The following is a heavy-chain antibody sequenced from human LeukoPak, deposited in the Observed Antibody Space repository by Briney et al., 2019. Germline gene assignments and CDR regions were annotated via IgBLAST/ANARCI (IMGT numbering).Heavy chain of an antibody. V-gene: IGHV3-23*01. CDR3: AKDSMVRGLVDY. J-gene: IGHJ4*02. D-gene: IGHD3-10*01. Sequence: PGGSLRLPCAASGFTFSTYAMSWVRQAPGKGLEWVSTISGSGGTTYYADSVKGRFTISRDNSKNTLYLQMNSLRAQDTAVYYCAKDSMVRGLVDYWGQGTLVTVSS. CDR1: GFTFSTYA. CDR2: ISGSGGTT.